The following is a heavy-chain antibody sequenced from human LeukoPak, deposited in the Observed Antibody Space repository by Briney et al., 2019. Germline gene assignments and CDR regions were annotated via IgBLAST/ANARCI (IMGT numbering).Heavy chain of an antibody. V-gene: IGHV3-53*01. CDR1: GFTFSSYA. CDR2: IYSGGST. D-gene: IGHD3-10*01. J-gene: IGHJ5*02. CDR3: ARDFSSGGFDP. Sequence: PGGSLRLSCAASGFTFSSYAMSWVRQAPGKGLEWVSVIYSGGSTYYADSVKGRFTISRDNSKNTLYLQMNSLRAEDTAVYYCARDFSSGGFDPWGQGTLVTVSS.